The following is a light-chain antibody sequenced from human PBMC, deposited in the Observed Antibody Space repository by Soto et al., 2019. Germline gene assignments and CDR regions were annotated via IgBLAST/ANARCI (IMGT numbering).Light chain of an antibody. CDR1: QTVLSSY. Sequence: EIVLTQSPGTLSLSPGEPVTLSCRASQTVLSSYVAWYQQKPGQAPRLLIYGASSRATGIPDRCSGGGSGTDFTLTISRLEPEEFGIYYCQQYGNPPQTFGQGTKVEIK. CDR3: QQYGNPPQT. CDR2: GAS. J-gene: IGKJ1*01. V-gene: IGKV3-20*01.